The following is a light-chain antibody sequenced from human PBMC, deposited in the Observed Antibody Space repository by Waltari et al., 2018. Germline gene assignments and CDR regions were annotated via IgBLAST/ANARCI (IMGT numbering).Light chain of an antibody. CDR3: QQYNNWPPT. V-gene: IGKV3-15*01. Sequence: EIVMTQSPATLSMSPGERATLSCRASQRVSSNLAWYQQKPGQAPRLLIYGASTRATGIPARFSGSGSGTEFTLTISSLQSEDFAVYYCQQYNNWPPTFGQGTKVEIK. CDR1: QRVSSN. CDR2: GAS. J-gene: IGKJ1*01.